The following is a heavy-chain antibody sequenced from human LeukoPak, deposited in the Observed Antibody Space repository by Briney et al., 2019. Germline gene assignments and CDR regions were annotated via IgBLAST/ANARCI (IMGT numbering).Heavy chain of an antibody. J-gene: IGHJ5*02. CDR2: IYTSGST. D-gene: IGHD3-3*01. Sequence: KPSETLSLTCTVSGGSISSFYWTWIRQPAGKGLEWIGHIYTSGSTNYNPSLKSRVAMSVDTSKNQFSLKLSSVTAADTAVYYCARSAPGEYDFWSGYLYNWFDPWGQGTLVTVSS. V-gene: IGHV4-4*07. CDR1: GGSISSFY. CDR3: ARSAPGEYDFWSGYLYNWFDP.